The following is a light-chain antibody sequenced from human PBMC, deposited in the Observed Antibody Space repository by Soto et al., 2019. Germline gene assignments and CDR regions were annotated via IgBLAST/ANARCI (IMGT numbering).Light chain of an antibody. V-gene: IGKV1-27*01. Sequence: DIQMTQSPSSLSASVGDRVTITCRASQGISNYIAWYQQKPGKAPKLLIYAASTLQSGVPSRFSGSGSGTDFTLTINSLQPEDIATYSSQKYSSVPLFGPGTKVDIK. CDR3: QKYSSVPL. CDR1: QGISNY. CDR2: AAS. J-gene: IGKJ3*01.